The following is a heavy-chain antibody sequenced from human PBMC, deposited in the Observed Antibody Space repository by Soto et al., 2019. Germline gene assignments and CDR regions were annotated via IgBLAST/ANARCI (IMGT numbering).Heavy chain of an antibody. Sequence: SETLSLTCAVYGGSFSGYYWSWIRQPPGKGLEWIGEINHSGSTNYNPSLKGRVTISVDTSKNQFSLKLSSVTAADTAVYYCARSRSGTVTKKRYYFDYWGQGTLVTVSS. CDR3: ARSRSGTVTKKRYYFDY. V-gene: IGHV4-34*01. J-gene: IGHJ4*02. D-gene: IGHD4-17*01. CDR2: INHSGST. CDR1: GGSFSGYY.